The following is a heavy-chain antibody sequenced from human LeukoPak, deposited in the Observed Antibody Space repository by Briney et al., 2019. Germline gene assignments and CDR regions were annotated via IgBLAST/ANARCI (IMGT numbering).Heavy chain of an antibody. V-gene: IGHV3-30-3*02. Sequence: PGRSLRLSCAASGFTFSSYATHWVRQAPGKGLEWVAVISYDGSNKYYADSVKGRFTISRDNSKNTLYLQMNSLRAEDTAVYYCAKDPDSGIAAAGTDDYWGQGTLVTVSS. CDR3: AKDPDSGIAAAGTDDY. CDR1: GFTFSSYA. D-gene: IGHD6-13*01. CDR2: ISYDGSNK. J-gene: IGHJ4*02.